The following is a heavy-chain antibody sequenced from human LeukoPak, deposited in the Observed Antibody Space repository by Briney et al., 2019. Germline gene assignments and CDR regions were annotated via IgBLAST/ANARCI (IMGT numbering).Heavy chain of an antibody. Sequence: PGGSLRLSCAASGFTFSTHTMNWVRQAPGKGLEWVSSIDSSSSSIYYADSVEGRFTVSRDNARNSLYLQINSLRAEDTAVYYCVRIPNTASFPNWLDPGAGEPWSPSPQ. CDR1: GFTFSTHT. V-gene: IGHV3-21*01. CDR3: VRIPNTASFPNWLDP. CDR2: IDSSSSSI. D-gene: IGHD2-15*01. J-gene: IGHJ5*02.